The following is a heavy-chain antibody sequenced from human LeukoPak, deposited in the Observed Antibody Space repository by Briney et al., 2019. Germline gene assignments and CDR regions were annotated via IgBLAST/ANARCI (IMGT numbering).Heavy chain of an antibody. J-gene: IGHJ5*02. D-gene: IGHD2-2*02. V-gene: IGHV3-74*01. Sequence: SGGSLRLSCAASGFTFSSYWMHWVRQAPGKGLVWVSRINTDGSSTSYADSVKGRFTISRDNAKNTLYLQMNSLRAEDTAVYYCARDPDCDSTSCYIGPYNWFDPWGQGTLVTVSS. CDR3: ARDPDCDSTSCYIGPYNWFDP. CDR1: GFTFSSYW. CDR2: INTDGSST.